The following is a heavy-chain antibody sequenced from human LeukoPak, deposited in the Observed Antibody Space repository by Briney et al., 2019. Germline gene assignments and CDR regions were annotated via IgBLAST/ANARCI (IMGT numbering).Heavy chain of an antibody. Sequence: GGSLRLSCSDSGFTFRTSWMHWVRQGPGKGLLWVAHINSDGSNTAYADSVKGRFTISRDNAKSTLYLQMNSLRAEDTAVYYCARNYPFFDYWGQGTLVTVSS. J-gene: IGHJ4*02. CDR2: INSDGSNT. CDR1: GFTFRTSW. CDR3: ARNYPFFDY. V-gene: IGHV3-74*01. D-gene: IGHD1-7*01.